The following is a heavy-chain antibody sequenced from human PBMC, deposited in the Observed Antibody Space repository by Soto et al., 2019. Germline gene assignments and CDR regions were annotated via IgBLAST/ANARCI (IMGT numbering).Heavy chain of an antibody. V-gene: IGHV3-30*18. CDR2: ISYDGNNI. Sequence: QVHLVESGGGVVQPGRSLRLSCAASGFTFNSYGIHWVRQAPGKALEWVAVISYDGNNIYYGDSVQGRFTISRDNSKKTIYLQMNSLRAEDTAVYYCAKDVGYCTNGVCLYNWFDPWGQGTLVTVSS. CDR1: GFTFNSYG. D-gene: IGHD2-8*01. CDR3: AKDVGYCTNGVCLYNWFDP. J-gene: IGHJ5*02.